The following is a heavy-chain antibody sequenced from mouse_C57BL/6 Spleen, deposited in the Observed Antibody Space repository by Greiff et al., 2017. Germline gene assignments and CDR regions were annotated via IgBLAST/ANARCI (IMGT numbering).Heavy chain of an antibody. CDR1: GYTFTSYW. D-gene: IGHD2-2*01. V-gene: IGHV1-55*01. CDR3: AMVTTGYWYFDV. CDR2: IYPGSGST. J-gene: IGHJ1*03. Sequence: QVQLKQPGAELVKPGASVKMSCKASGYTFTSYWITWVKQRPGQGLEWIGDIYPGSGSTNYNEKFKSKATLTVDTSSSTAYMQLSSLTSEDSAVYYCAMVTTGYWYFDVWGTGTTVTVSS.